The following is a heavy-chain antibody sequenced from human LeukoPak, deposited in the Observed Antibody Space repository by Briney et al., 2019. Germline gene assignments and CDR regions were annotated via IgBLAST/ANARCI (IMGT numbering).Heavy chain of an antibody. Sequence: PSETLSLTCSVSGGSISSGSYFWTRIRQPAGKGLEWIGRIYTSGTIYYNPSLKSRVTISIDTSKNQFSLKLRSVNAADTAVYYCARVNGRNYYFDYWGQGTLVTVSS. CDR3: ARVNGRNYYFDY. J-gene: IGHJ4*02. CDR2: IYTSGTI. CDR1: GGSISSGSYF. D-gene: IGHD4-23*01. V-gene: IGHV4-61*02.